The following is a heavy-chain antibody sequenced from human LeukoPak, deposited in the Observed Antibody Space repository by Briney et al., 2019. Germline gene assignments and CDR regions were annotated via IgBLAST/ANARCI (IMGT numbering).Heavy chain of an antibody. CDR1: GYTFTSYY. Sequence: GASVKVTCKASGYTFTSYYMHWVRQAPGQGLEWMGIINPSGGSTSYAQKFQDRVTMTRDTSTSTVYMELSSLRSDDTAVYYCARVPPDIWFGELLAPDYWGQGTLVTVSS. D-gene: IGHD3-10*01. CDR2: INPSGGST. J-gene: IGHJ4*02. CDR3: ARVPPDIWFGELLAPDY. V-gene: IGHV1-46*01.